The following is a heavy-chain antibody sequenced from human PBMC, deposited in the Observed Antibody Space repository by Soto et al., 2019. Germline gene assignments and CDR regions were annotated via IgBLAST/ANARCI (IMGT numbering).Heavy chain of an antibody. CDR3: TTIIQQPPLNY. J-gene: IGHJ4*02. V-gene: IGHV3-15*07. D-gene: IGHD5-18*01. CDR2: IRSKADGGTT. Sequence: GGSLRLSCAASGFTFSNAWMNWVRQAPGKGLEWVGRIRSKADGGTTEYGAPVRGRFSISRDDSLNTLYLQMDSLKTEDTAIYYCTTIIQQPPLNYWGQGTLVTVSS. CDR1: GFTFSNAW.